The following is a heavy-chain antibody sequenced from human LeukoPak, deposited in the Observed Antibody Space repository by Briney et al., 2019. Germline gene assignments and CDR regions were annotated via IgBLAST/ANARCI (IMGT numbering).Heavy chain of an antibody. V-gene: IGHV4-38-2*01. CDR1: GYSISSGYY. CDR2: IYHSGST. Sequence: PSETLSLTCAVSGYSISSGYYWGWIRQPPGKGLEWIGSIYHSGSTYYNPSLKSRVTISVDTSKNQFSLKLSSVTAADTAVYYCARHGDQYYYDSSGYYGYWFDPWGQGTLVTVSS. D-gene: IGHD3-22*01. CDR3: ARHGDQYYYDSSGYYGYWFDP. J-gene: IGHJ5*02.